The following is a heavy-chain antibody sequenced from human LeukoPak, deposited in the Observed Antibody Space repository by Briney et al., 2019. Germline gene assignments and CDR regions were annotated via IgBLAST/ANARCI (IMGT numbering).Heavy chain of an antibody. CDR1: GYTFTSFG. CDR2: ISAYNGNT. Sequence: ASVKVSCKASGYTFTSFGISWVRQAPGQGLEWMGWISAYNGNTHYAQKLQGRVTMTTDTSTSTAYMELSRLRSDDTAVYYCASPLSTSYCSGGSCYDFYYYYGMDVWGQGTTVTVSS. J-gene: IGHJ6*02. CDR3: ASPLSTSYCSGGSCYDFYYYYGMDV. V-gene: IGHV1-18*01. D-gene: IGHD2-15*01.